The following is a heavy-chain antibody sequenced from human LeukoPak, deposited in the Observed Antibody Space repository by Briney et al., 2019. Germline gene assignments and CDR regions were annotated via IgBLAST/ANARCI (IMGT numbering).Heavy chain of an antibody. CDR1: GGTFSSYA. CDR2: IIPIFGTA. D-gene: IGHD3-10*01. V-gene: IGHV1-69*13. Sequence: SVKVSCKASGGTFSSYAISWVRQAPGQGLEWMGGIIPIFGTASYAQKFQGRVTITADESTSTAYMELSSLRAEDTAVYYCARYANRGKRFGHTSFDYWGQGTLVTVSS. CDR3: ARYANRGKRFGHTSFDY. J-gene: IGHJ4*02.